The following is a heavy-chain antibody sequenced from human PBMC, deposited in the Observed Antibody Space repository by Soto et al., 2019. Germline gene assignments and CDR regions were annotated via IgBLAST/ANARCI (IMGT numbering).Heavy chain of an antibody. CDR1: GDSFSAYY. V-gene: IGHV1-2*02. J-gene: IGHJ6*03. Sequence: QVQLVQSGAEVKKPGASVKVSCKTSGDSFSAYYLHWVRQAPGQGLEWLGWINPNGGATKYAQKFRGRVAMTRDTSIRTAYLELTSLRSDDTAIYYCARESGGATATFDYYYFYMDVWGTGTTVTVSS. CDR3: ARESGGATATFDYYYFYMDV. D-gene: IGHD5-12*01. CDR2: INPNGGAT.